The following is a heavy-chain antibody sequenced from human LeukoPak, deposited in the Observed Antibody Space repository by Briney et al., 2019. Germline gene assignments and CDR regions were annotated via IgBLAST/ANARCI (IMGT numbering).Heavy chain of an antibody. J-gene: IGHJ4*02. Sequence: GGSLRLSCAASGFTFSSYGMHWVRQAPGKGPEWVAVIWYDGSNKYYADSVKGRFTISRDNSKNTLYLQMNSLRAEDTAVYYCARDPMGIAAAGIDYWGQGTLVTVSS. CDR3: ARDPMGIAAAGIDY. CDR1: GFTFSSYG. CDR2: IWYDGSNK. D-gene: IGHD6-13*01. V-gene: IGHV3-33*01.